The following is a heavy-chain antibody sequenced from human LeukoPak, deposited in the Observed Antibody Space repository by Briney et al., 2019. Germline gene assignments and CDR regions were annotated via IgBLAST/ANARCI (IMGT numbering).Heavy chain of an antibody. CDR1: GLTFHDYA. CDR2: ISADGGST. V-gene: IGHV3-43*02. Sequence: GGSLRLSCVASGLTFHDYAMHWVRQAPGKGLEWVSLISADGGSTFYADSVRGRFSISRDNSKNSLYLQMNSPRTEDTAMYYCAKESGKFDYWGQGTLVAVSS. CDR3: AKESGKFDY. J-gene: IGHJ4*02.